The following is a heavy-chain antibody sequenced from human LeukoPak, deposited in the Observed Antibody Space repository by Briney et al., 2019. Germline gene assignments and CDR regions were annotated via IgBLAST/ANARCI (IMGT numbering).Heavy chain of an antibody. CDR3: AKGERSYGPFDY. J-gene: IGHJ4*02. Sequence: GWSLRLSFLSSGFTFRNYRMHWVGQAPAKGLDWVAFIRYDGSNKYYADSVKGRFTISRDNSKNTLYLQMNSLRAEDTAVYYCAKGERSYGPFDYWGQGTLVTVSS. CDR1: GFTFRNYR. D-gene: IGHD5-18*01. V-gene: IGHV3-30*02. CDR2: IRYDGSNK.